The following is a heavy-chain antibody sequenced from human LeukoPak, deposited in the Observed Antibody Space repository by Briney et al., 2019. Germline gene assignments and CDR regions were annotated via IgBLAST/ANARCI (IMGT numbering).Heavy chain of an antibody. CDR1: GYIFIDYQ. D-gene: IGHD3-10*02. J-gene: IGHJ3*02. CDR3: AREAPMVGDSFDI. Sequence: GASVKVSCKPSGYIFIDYQLNWVRQAPGEGLEWMAWINPNGGGTKYAQKFQDRLTMTWDTSISTAYMELNTLTSDDTAVYYCAREAPMVGDSFDIWGHGTMVTVSS. CDR2: INPNGGGT. V-gene: IGHV1-2*02.